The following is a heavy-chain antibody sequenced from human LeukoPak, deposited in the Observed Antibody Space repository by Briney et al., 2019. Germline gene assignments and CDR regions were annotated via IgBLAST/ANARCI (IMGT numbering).Heavy chain of an antibody. CDR2: INHSGST. CDR1: GGSFSGYY. D-gene: IGHD6-13*01. Sequence: SETLSLTCAVYGGSFSGYYWSWIRQPPGKGLEWIGEINHSGSTNYNPSLKSRVTISVDTSKNQFSLKLSSVTAADTAVYYCARVLPESSGWFRYFDLWGRGTLVTVSS. J-gene: IGHJ2*01. CDR3: ARVLPESSGWFRYFDL. V-gene: IGHV4-34*01.